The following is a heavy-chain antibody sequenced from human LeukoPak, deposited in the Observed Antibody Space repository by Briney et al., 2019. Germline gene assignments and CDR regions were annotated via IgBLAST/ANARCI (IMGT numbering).Heavy chain of an antibody. CDR2: IYSGGST. V-gene: IGHV3-53*01. Sequence: GGSLRLSCAASGFTVSSNYMSWVRQAPGKGLEWVSVIYSGGSTYYADSVKGRFTISRDNSKNTLYLQMNSLRAEDTAVYYCARDPKGHDAFDIWGQGTMVTVSS. CDR1: GFTVSSNY. J-gene: IGHJ3*02. CDR3: ARDPKGHDAFDI.